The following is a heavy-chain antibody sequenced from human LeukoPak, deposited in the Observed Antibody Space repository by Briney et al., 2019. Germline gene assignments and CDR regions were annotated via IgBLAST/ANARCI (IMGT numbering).Heavy chain of an antibody. CDR3: ARLMVANIRKEFDY. J-gene: IGHJ4*02. V-gene: IGHV4-34*01. Sequence: PSETLSLTCAVYGGFISSYYWTWIRQPPGKGLEWIGEINHSGSTNYNPSLKSRVTISVDTSKHQFSLKLSSVTAADTAVYYCARLMVANIRKEFDYWGQGTLVTVSS. CDR1: GGFISSYY. D-gene: IGHD2-8*01. CDR2: INHSGST.